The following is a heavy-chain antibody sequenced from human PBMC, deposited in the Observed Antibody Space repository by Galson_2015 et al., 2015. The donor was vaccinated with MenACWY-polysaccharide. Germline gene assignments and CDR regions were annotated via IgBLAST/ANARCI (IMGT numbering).Heavy chain of an antibody. V-gene: IGHV3-33*08. Sequence: SLRLSCAASEFSFSSYPMHWVRQAPGKGLEWVAVIQNVGSPKAYADSVKGRFTISRDNSKNKLYLEMNSLRAEDTAVYYWARVQGGYSNDWHHPYYFDYWGQGTLVTVSS. J-gene: IGHJ4*02. CDR1: EFSFSSYP. D-gene: IGHD6-13*01. CDR3: ARVQGGYSNDWHHPYYFDY. CDR2: IQNVGSPK.